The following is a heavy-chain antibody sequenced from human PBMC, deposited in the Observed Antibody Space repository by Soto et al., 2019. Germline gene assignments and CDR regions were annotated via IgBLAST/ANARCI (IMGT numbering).Heavy chain of an antibody. CDR2: INHSGST. D-gene: IGHD2-15*01. V-gene: IGHV4-34*01. J-gene: IGHJ4*02. CDR1: GGSFSGYY. CDR3: ARFPHCSGGSCYSPLFDY. Sequence: QVQLQQWGAGLLKPSETLSLTCAVYGGSFSGYYWSWIRQPPGKGLEWIGEINHSGSTNYNPSLKSRVPISVDTSKNQFSLKLSSVTAADTAVYYCARFPHCSGGSCYSPLFDYWGQGTLVTVSS.